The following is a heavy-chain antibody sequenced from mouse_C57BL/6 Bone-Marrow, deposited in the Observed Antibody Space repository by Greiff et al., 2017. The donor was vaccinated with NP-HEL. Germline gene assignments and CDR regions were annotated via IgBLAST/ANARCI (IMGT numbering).Heavy chain of an antibody. CDR3: AISPLYYGSSYWYFHV. V-gene: IGHV3-8*01. D-gene: IGHD1-1*01. CDR2: ISYSGST. J-gene: IGHJ1*03. CDR1: GYSITSYY. Sequence: EVQLQQSGPGLAKPSQTLSLTCSVTGYSITSYYWNWIRQFPGNKLEYMGYISYSGSTYYNPSLNSRISITRDTSKHQSYLQLNSVTTEDTSTYYCAISPLYYGSSYWYFHVWLTGTTVTVSS.